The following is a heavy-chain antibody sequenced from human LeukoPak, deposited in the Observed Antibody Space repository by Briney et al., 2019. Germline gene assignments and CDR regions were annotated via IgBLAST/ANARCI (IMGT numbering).Heavy chain of an antibody. D-gene: IGHD5-24*01. CDR1: GFTFSSSA. J-gene: IGHJ4*02. V-gene: IGHV3-23*01. Sequence: PGGSLRLSCAASGFTFSSSAMRCVRQAPGKGLEWVSGISGSGSGGSTYYADSVKGRFTISRDNSKNTLYLQMNSLRAEDTAVYYCAKSGYNRFGYWGQGTLVTVSS. CDR3: AKSGYNRFGY. CDR2: ISGSGSGGST.